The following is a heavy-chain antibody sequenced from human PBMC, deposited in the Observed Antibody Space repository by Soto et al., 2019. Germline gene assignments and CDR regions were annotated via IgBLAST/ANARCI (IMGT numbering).Heavy chain of an antibody. CDR2: INPNSGGT. V-gene: IGHV1-2*04. CDR1: GYTFTGYY. J-gene: IGHJ6*03. Sequence: QVQLVQSGAEVKKPGASVKVSCKASGYTFTGYYMHWVRQAPGQGLEWMGWINPNSGGTNYAQKFQGWVTMTRDTSISTAYMELRRLRYDDTAVYYCARGITMVRGVIIPEVRGYYYYMDVWGKGTTVTVSS. D-gene: IGHD3-10*01. CDR3: ARGITMVRGVIIPEVRGYYYYMDV.